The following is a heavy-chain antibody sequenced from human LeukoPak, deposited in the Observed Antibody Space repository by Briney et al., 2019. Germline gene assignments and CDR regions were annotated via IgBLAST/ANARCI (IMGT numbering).Heavy chain of an antibody. D-gene: IGHD5-18*01. CDR1: GGSVSNYY. J-gene: IGHJ4*02. CDR3: AREGDDGYSFGYPITY. V-gene: IGHV4-4*07. CDR2: IYGSGST. Sequence: SETLSLTCTVSGGSVSNYYWSWIRQSAGKGLEWIGRIYGSGSTNYSPSLKSRVTMSLDTSKNQFSLKLSSVTAADTAVYYCAREGDDGYSFGYPITYWGQGSLVTVSS.